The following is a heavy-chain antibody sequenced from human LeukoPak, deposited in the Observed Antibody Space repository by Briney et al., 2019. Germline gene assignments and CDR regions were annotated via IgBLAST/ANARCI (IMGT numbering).Heavy chain of an antibody. CDR2: ISGSGGST. V-gene: IGHV3-23*01. D-gene: IGHD3-9*01. CDR3: AKEPLRSFDWLLPYFDY. CDR1: GFTFSSYA. Sequence: PGGSLRLSCAASGFTFSSYAMSWVRQAPGKGLEWVSAISGSGGSTYYADSVKGRFTISRDNSKNTLYLQMNSLRAEDTAVYYCAKEPLRSFDWLLPYFDYWGQGTLVTVSS. J-gene: IGHJ4*02.